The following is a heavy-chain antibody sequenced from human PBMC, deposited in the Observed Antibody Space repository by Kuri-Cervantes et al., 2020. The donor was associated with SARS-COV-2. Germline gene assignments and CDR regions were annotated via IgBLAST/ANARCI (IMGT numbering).Heavy chain of an antibody. J-gene: IGHJ6*02. V-gene: IGHV1-3*01. CDR3: ARGGYCSGGSCYPYYYYYYGMDV. CDR2: INAGNGNT. D-gene: IGHD2-15*01. CDR1: GYTFTSYA. Sequence: ASLKVSCKASGYTFTSYAMHWVRQAPGQRLEWMGWINAGNGNTKYSQKFQGRVTITRDTSASTAYMELSSLRSEDTAVYYCARGGYCSGGSCYPYYYYYYGMDVWGQGTTVTGYS.